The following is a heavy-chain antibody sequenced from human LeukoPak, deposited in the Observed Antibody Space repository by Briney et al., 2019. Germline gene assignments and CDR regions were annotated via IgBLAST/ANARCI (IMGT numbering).Heavy chain of an antibody. CDR2: INPNSGGT. CDR3: ARDQDIVVVVAATLDY. CDR1: GYTFTGYY. D-gene: IGHD2-15*01. J-gene: IGHJ4*02. Sequence: ASVKVSCKASGYTFTGYYMHWARQAPGQGLEWMGWINPNSGGTNYAQKFQGRVTMTRDTSISTAYMELSRLRSDDTAVYYCARDQDIVVVVAATLDYWGQGTLVTVSS. V-gene: IGHV1-2*02.